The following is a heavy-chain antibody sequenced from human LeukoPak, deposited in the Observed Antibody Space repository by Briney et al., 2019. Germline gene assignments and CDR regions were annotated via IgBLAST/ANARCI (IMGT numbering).Heavy chain of an antibody. CDR1: GFTFKNHG. CDR2: ITGGNT. V-gene: IGHV3-23*01. J-gene: IGHJ4*02. Sequence: QSGGSLRLSCAASGFTFKNHGMSWVRQAPGKGLEWVSGITGGNTYYADSVKGRFTISRDNSENTLYLQMNSLRAEDTAIYYCAKDTNFGELVSYWGQGTLVTASS. CDR3: AKDTNFGELVSY. D-gene: IGHD3-10*01.